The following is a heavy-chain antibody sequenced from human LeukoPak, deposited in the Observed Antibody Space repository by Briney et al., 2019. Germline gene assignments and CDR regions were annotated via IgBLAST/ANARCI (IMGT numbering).Heavy chain of an antibody. CDR3: VKETAFYDH. D-gene: IGHD2/OR15-2a*01. J-gene: IGHJ4*02. CDR2: ISSDGVST. Sequence: GGSLRLSCSASGFTFSRSPMHWVRQAPGKGLEYVSAISSDGVSTYYGASVKGRFTISRDNSKNTPYLQMSSLRAEDTALYYCVKETAFYDHWGPGTLVTVSS. CDR1: GFTFSRSP. V-gene: IGHV3-64D*06.